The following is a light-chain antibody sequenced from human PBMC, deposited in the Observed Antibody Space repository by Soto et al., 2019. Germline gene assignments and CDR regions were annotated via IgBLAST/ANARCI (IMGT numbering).Light chain of an antibody. V-gene: IGKV3-11*01. CDR1: PSVPNY. J-gene: IGKJ5*01. CDR2: GAF. CDR3: QQRNTWPPVT. Sequence: EIALTQSPATLSLSPGERATLSCRASPSVPNYVAWYQQKPGQAPRLLIYGAFNRATGIPARFSGSGSGADFTLTISSLEPEDFAIYYCQQRNTWPPVTFGQGTRLVIK.